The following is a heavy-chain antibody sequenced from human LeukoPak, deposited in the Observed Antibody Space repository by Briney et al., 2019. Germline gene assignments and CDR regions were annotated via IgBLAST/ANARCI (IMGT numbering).Heavy chain of an antibody. J-gene: IGHJ4*02. CDR3: ASGWEESIDY. CDR2: ISWNSGSI. D-gene: IGHD6-19*01. CDR1: GFTFDDYA. Sequence: GRSLRLSCAAAGFTFDDYAMRCVRQAPGKGLEWVSGISWNSGSIGYADSVKGRFSISTGNAKNALYLQMNSLRAEDTAVYYWASGWEESIDYWGQGTLVTVSS. V-gene: IGHV3-9*01.